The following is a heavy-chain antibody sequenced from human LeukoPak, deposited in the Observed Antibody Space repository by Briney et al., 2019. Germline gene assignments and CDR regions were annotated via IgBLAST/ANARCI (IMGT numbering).Heavy chain of an antibody. V-gene: IGHV3-30*04. Sequence: GGSLRLSCAASGFTFSSYAMHWVRQAPGKGLEWVAVISYDGSNKYYADSVKGRFTISRDNSKNTLYLQMNSLRAEDTAVYYCVSSAVSESYYYYGMDVWGQGTTVTVSS. D-gene: IGHD3-22*01. CDR2: ISYDGSNK. CDR1: GFTFSSYA. CDR3: VSSAVSESYYYYGMDV. J-gene: IGHJ6*02.